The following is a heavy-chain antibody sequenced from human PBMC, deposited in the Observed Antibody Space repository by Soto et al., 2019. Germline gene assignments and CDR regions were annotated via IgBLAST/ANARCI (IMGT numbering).Heavy chain of an antibody. CDR3: ARVPLTCGGDCYIADY. CDR1: GFTFSTYN. CDR2: ISSSSRAI. V-gene: IGHV3-48*02. Sequence: PGGVLRLSCADSGFTFSTYNMNWVRQAPGKGLEWVSYISSSSRAIYYADSVKGRFTITRDNAKNSLYLQMNSLRDEDTAVYYCARVPLTCGGDCYIADYWGQGTLVTVSS. D-gene: IGHD2-21*02. J-gene: IGHJ4*02.